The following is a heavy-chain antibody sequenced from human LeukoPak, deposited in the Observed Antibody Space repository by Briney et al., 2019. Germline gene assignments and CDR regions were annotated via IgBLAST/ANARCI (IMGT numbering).Heavy chain of an antibody. Sequence: GASVKVSCKASGYTFTSYDINWVRQAPGQGLEWMGWINPNSGGTNYAQKFQGWVTMTRDTSISTAYMELSRLRSDDTAVYYCARSIAVAGTVDYWGQGTLVTVSS. D-gene: IGHD6-19*01. CDR2: INPNSGGT. J-gene: IGHJ4*02. CDR3: ARSIAVAGTVDY. V-gene: IGHV1-2*04. CDR1: GYTFTSYD.